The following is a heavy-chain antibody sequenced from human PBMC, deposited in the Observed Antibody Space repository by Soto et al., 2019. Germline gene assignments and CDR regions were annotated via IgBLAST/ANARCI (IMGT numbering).Heavy chain of an antibody. V-gene: IGHV1-2*04. CDR2: INPNSGGT. D-gene: IGHD5-12*01. CDR1: VYTFTGYY. J-gene: IGHJ5*02. Sequence: GXSVQVSCKATVYTFTGYYMHWVRQAPGQGLEWMGWINPNSGGTNYAQKFQGWVTMTRDTSISTAYMELSRLRSDDTAVYYCARVQGYNSWFDPWGQGTLVTVSS. CDR3: ARVQGYNSWFDP.